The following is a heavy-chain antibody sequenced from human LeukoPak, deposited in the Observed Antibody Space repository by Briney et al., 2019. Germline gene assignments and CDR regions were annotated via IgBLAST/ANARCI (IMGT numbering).Heavy chain of an antibody. CDR3: AKWDFATVVRGVTFFDY. CDR2: ITGSGGST. D-gene: IGHD3-10*01. J-gene: IGHJ4*02. Sequence: GGSLRLSCAASGFTFSNYGMGWVRQAPGRGLEWVSGITGSGGSTHYADSAKGRFTISRDNSKNTLYLQMNSLRAEDTAVYYCAKWDFATVVRGVTFFDYWGQGTLVTVSS. V-gene: IGHV3-23*01. CDR1: GFTFSNYG.